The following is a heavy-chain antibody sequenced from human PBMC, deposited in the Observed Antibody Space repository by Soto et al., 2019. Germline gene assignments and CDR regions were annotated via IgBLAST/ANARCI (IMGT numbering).Heavy chain of an antibody. J-gene: IGHJ5*02. CDR2: TYHSGSP. CDR3: ARDAQSWFDP. V-gene: IGHV4-4*02. Sequence: SETLSLTCAVSGGSISSTNWWSWVRQPPGKGLEWIAETYHSGSPNYNPSLKSRATISVDKSKNQFSLKLSSVTAADTAVYYCARDAQSWFDPWGQGILVTVSS. CDR1: GGSISSTNW.